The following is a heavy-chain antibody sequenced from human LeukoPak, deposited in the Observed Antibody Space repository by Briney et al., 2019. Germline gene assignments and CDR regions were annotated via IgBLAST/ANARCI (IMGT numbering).Heavy chain of an antibody. CDR2: INSDGGST. V-gene: IGHV3-74*01. Sequence: GGSLRLSCTASGFTFSSYWMHWVRQAPGKGLVWVSRINSDGGSTSYADSVKGRFTISRDNAKNTLYLQMNSLRAEDTAVYYCAKSPLRWFGELLPSGHFDYWGQETLVTVSS. CDR1: GFTFSSYW. D-gene: IGHD3-10*01. CDR3: AKSPLRWFGELLPSGHFDY. J-gene: IGHJ4*02.